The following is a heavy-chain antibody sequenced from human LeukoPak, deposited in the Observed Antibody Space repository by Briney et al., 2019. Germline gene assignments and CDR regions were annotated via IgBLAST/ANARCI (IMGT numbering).Heavy chain of an antibody. Sequence: GGSLRLSCAPSGFTFSSHEMNWVRQAPGKGLEWVSYISTSGNTIYYADSVKGRFTISRDNAKNSLHLQMNSLRAEDTGAYYCARDNNFWSAWEYWGQGTLVAVSS. CDR3: ARDNNFWSAWEY. CDR2: ISTSGNTI. D-gene: IGHD3-3*01. V-gene: IGHV3-48*03. CDR1: GFTFSSHE. J-gene: IGHJ4*02.